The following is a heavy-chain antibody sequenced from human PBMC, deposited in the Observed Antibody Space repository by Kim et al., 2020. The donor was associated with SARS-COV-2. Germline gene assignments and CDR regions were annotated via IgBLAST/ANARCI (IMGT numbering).Heavy chain of an antibody. J-gene: IGHJ4*02. Sequence: SETLSLTCTVSGGSISSSSYYWGWIRQPPGKGLEWIGSIYYSGSTYYNPSLKSRVTISVDTSKNQFSLKLSSVTAADTAVYYCARQGDNWNARGSFDYWGQGTLVTVSS. CDR1: GGSISSSSYY. CDR3: ARQGDNWNARGSFDY. V-gene: IGHV4-39*01. D-gene: IGHD1-20*01. CDR2: IYYSGST.